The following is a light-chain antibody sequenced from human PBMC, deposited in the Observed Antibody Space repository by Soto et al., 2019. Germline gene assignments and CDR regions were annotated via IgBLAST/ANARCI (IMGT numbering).Light chain of an antibody. CDR3: QQYNTWPRT. CDR1: QSVSSN. CDR2: GAS. V-gene: IGKV3-15*01. Sequence: EIVMTHSPATLSVSPWERATLSSRASQSVSSNLAWYQQKPGQAPRLLIYGASTRATGIPARFSGSGSGTEFTLTISSLQSEDFEVYYCQQYNTWPRTFGQGTKVDI. J-gene: IGKJ1*01.